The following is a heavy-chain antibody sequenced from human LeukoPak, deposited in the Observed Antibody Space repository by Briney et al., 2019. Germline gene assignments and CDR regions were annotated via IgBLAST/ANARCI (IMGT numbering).Heavy chain of an antibody. V-gene: IGHV3-21*01. CDR2: ISSSSSYI. CDR1: RFTFSSYS. Sequence: GGSLRLSCAASRFTFSSYSMNWVRQAPGKGLEWVSSISSSSSYIYYADSVKGRFTISRDNAKNSLYLQMNSLRAEDTAVYYCASPSEYSYGYDAFDIWGQGTMVTVSS. D-gene: IGHD5-18*01. CDR3: ASPSEYSYGYDAFDI. J-gene: IGHJ3*02.